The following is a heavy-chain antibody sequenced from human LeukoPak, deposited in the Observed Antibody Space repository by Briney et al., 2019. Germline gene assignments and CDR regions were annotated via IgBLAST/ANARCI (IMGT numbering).Heavy chain of an antibody. CDR2: IKPDGSEK. Sequence: GGSLSLSCAASGFVFSASYMSWVRKAPGKGLEWVATIKPDGSEKYHVDSVSGRFTNSRDNTNDSLFLQMNSLRVDDTAVYYCVRGGTYWTVSWGQGTLVNVS. V-gene: IGHV3-7*01. CDR3: VRGGTYWTVS. CDR1: GFVFSASY. J-gene: IGHJ5*01.